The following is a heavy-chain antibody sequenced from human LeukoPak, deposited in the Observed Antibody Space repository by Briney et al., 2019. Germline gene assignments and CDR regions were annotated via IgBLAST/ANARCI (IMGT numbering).Heavy chain of an antibody. CDR3: AKGLINDWSALEY. CDR2: ISGSGGTT. V-gene: IGHV3-23*01. J-gene: IGHJ4*02. CDR1: GFTFSSYA. Sequence: GSLRLSCAASGFTFSSYAMTWVRQAPGQGLEWVSAISGSGGTTYYADSVRGRFTISRDNSKNMLNLQMNSLRAEDTAVYYCAKGLINDWSALEYWGQGAMATVSS. D-gene: IGHD3-9*01.